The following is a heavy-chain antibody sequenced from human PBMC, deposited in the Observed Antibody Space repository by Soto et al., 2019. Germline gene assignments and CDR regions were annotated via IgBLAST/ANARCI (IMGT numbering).Heavy chain of an antibody. CDR1: GLSLSTTGMG. J-gene: IGHJ6*02. Sequence: QITLKESGPTLVKPTQTLTLTCSISGLSLSTTGMGVAWIRQPPGKALEWLGLIYWDDDKHYSPSLKSRLTINRDTSKNQVVLTMTNMDPVDTGTYYCAHRQIEPPPYGMDVWGQGTTVTVSS. CDR2: IYWDDDK. CDR3: AHRQIEPPPYGMDV. V-gene: IGHV2-5*02.